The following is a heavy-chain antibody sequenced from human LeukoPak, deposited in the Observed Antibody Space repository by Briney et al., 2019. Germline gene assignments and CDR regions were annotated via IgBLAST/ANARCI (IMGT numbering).Heavy chain of an antibody. J-gene: IGHJ4*02. CDR3: ARGITIFGAVAADY. Sequence: SETLSLTCTVSGGSISCSSYYWSWIRQPAGKGLEWIGRIYTSGSTNYNPSLKSRVTISVDTSKNQFSLKLSSVTAADTAVYYCARGITIFGAVAADYWGQGTLVTVSS. CDR2: IYTSGST. D-gene: IGHD3-3*01. CDR1: GGSISCSSYY. V-gene: IGHV4-61*02.